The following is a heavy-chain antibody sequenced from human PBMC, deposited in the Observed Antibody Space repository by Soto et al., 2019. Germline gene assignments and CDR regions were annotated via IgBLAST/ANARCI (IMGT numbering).Heavy chain of an antibody. CDR3: ARGGGSTKVDY. D-gene: IGHD2-2*01. CDR2: TSNSGST. CDR1: GGSITSSGYY. J-gene: IGHJ4*02. V-gene: IGHV4-31*03. Sequence: QVQLQESGPGLVKPSQTLSLTCTVSGGSITSSGYYWSWIRQHSGECLEWIGFTSNSGSTSYNPSLKSRVTISVDTSSNQFSLNLKSVTAADTAVYYCARGGGSTKVDYWGQGTLVTVSP.